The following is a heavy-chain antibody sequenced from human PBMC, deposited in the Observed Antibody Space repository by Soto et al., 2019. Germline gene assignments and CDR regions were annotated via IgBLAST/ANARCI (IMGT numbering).Heavy chain of an antibody. Sequence: SETLSLTCTVSGGSISSYYWSWIRQPAGKGLEWIGRIYTSGSTNYNPSLKSRVTMSVDTSKNQFSLKLSSVTAADTAVYYCAREQTPGSGYYPFDYWGQGTLVTVSS. CDR2: IYTSGST. J-gene: IGHJ4*02. D-gene: IGHD3-22*01. CDR3: AREQTPGSGYYPFDY. V-gene: IGHV4-4*07. CDR1: GGSISSYY.